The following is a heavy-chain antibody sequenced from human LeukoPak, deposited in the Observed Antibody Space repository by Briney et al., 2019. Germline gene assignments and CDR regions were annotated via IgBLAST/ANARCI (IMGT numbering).Heavy chain of an antibody. D-gene: IGHD6-19*01. V-gene: IGHV3-23*01. CDR2: ISGSGGST. CDR3: AIPHSSGWYFYFQH. CDR1: GFTFSSYA. J-gene: IGHJ1*01. Sequence: AGGSLRLSCAASGFTFSSYAMSWVRQAPGKGLEWVSAISGSGGSTYYADSVKGRFTISRDNSKNTLYLQMNSLRAEGTAVYYCAIPHSSGWYFYFQHWGQGTLVTVSS.